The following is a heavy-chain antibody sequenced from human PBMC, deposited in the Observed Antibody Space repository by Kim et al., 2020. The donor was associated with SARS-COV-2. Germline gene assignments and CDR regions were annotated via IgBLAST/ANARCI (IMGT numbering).Heavy chain of an antibody. Sequence: SETLSLTCTVSGGSISSGGYYWSRIRQHPGKGLEWIGYIYHSGSTYYNSSLKSRVTASVDTSKNQFSLKLSPVTAAATAVYYCARGAGFVLVPAAGGRNWFDPWGQGTLVTVSS. V-gene: IGHV4-31*03. CDR1: GGSISSGGYY. D-gene: IGHD2-2*01. J-gene: IGHJ5*02. CDR3: ARGAGFVLVPAAGGRNWFDP. CDR2: IYHSGST.